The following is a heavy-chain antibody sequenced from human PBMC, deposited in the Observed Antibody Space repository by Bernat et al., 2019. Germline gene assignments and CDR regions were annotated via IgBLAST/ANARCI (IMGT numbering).Heavy chain of an antibody. V-gene: IGHV1-2*02. CDR3: TREELYGDYGY. Sequence: QVQLVQSGAEVKKPGASVKVSCKASGYTFTGYNMHWVRKAPGQGLEWMGWINPNSGGTNYAQKFQGRVTMTRDTSISTAYMEVSRLRSDDSAVYYCTREELYGDYGYWGQGTLVTVSS. CDR1: GYTFTGYN. J-gene: IGHJ4*02. CDR2: INPNSGGT. D-gene: IGHD4-17*01.